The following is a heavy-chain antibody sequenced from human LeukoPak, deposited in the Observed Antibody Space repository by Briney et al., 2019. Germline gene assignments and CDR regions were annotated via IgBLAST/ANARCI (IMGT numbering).Heavy chain of an antibody. V-gene: IGHV3-21*01. CDR1: GFTFSSYS. J-gene: IGHJ4*02. CDR3: AKDYSSGWYGYFDY. Sequence: GGSLRLSCAASGFTFSSYSMNWVRQAPGKGLEWVSSISSSSSYIYYADSVKGRFTISRDNSKNTLYLQMNSLRAEDTAVYYCAKDYSSGWYGYFDYWGQGTLVTVSS. D-gene: IGHD6-19*01. CDR2: ISSSSSYI.